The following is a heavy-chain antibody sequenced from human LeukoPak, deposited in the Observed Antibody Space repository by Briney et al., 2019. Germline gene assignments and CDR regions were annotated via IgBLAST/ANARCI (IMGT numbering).Heavy chain of an antibody. CDR1: GGSISSYY. Sequence: SETLSLTCTVSGGSISSYYLSWIRQPPGKGLEWIGYIYYSGSTNYNPSLKSRVTISVDTSKNQFSLKLSSVTAADTAVYYCASQIPYYYDSSGYNFQHWGQGTLVTVSS. V-gene: IGHV4-59*01. CDR2: IYYSGST. J-gene: IGHJ1*01. D-gene: IGHD3-22*01. CDR3: ASQIPYYYDSSGYNFQH.